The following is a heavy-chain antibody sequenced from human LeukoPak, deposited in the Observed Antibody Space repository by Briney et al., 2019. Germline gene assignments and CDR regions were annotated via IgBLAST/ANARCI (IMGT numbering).Heavy chain of an antibody. J-gene: IGHJ6*02. CDR1: GYTFTSYY. CDR2: INPSGGST. V-gene: IGHV1-46*01. CDR3: ARGSEVRYQLPDYYYGMDV. D-gene: IGHD2-2*01. Sequence: ASVNVSCKASGYTFTSYYMHWVRQAPGQGLEWMGIINPSGGSTSYAQKFQGRVTMTRDTSTSTVYMELSSLRSEDTAVYYCARGSEVRYQLPDYYYGMDVWGQGTTVTVSS.